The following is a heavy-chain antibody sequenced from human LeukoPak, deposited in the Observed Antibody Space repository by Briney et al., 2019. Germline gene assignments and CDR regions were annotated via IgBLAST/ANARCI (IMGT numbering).Heavy chain of an antibody. Sequence: ASVKVSCKASGYTFTSYGISWVRQAPGQGLEWVGWISAYNGNTNYAQKLQGRVTMTTDTSTSTAYMELRSLRSDDTAVYYCARGPLRDTVVTRLDYWGQGTLVTVSS. J-gene: IGHJ4*02. D-gene: IGHD4-23*01. CDR2: ISAYNGNT. CDR3: ARGPLRDTVVTRLDY. V-gene: IGHV1-18*01. CDR1: GYTFTSYG.